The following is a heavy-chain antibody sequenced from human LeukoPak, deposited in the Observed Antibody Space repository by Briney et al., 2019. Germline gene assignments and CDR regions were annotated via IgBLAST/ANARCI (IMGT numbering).Heavy chain of an antibody. CDR3: ARASDISGYYY. D-gene: IGHD3-22*01. V-gene: IGHV3-11*01. J-gene: IGHJ4*02. CDR2: ISSSGSTI. Sequence: GGSLRLSCAASGFTFSGYYMSRIRQAPGKGLEWVSYISSSGSTIYYADSVKGRFTISRDNAKNSLYLQMNSLRAEDTAVYYCARASDISGYYYWGQGTLVTVSS. CDR1: GFTFSGYY.